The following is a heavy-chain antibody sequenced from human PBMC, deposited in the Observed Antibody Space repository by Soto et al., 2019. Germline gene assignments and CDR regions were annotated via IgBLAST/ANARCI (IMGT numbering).Heavy chain of an antibody. Sequence: PSETLSLTCTVSGGSISSGDYYWSWIRQPPGKGLEWIGYIYYSGSTYYNPSLKSRVTISVDTSKNQFSLKLSSVTAADTAVYYCARDRGVPYYFDYWGQGTLVTVS. D-gene: IGHD3-10*01. CDR3: ARDRGVPYYFDY. CDR1: GGSISSGDYY. V-gene: IGHV4-30-4*01. J-gene: IGHJ4*02. CDR2: IYYSGST.